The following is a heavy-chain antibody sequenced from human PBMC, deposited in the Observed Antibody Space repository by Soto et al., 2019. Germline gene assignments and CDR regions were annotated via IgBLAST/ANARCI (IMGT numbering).Heavy chain of an antibody. CDR1: GFTFSDYW. CDR3: ARDLGDWYSGSYSYDY. V-gene: IGHV3-7*04. D-gene: IGHD1-26*01. Sequence: EVQLVESGGGLVQPGGSLRLSCAASGFTFSDYWMTWVRQAPGKGLEWVAYIKQDGSEKYYVDSVKGRFTISRDNAKNSLYLQVHSLRAEDTAVYYCARDLGDWYSGSYSYDYWAQGTLVTVSS. CDR2: IKQDGSEK. J-gene: IGHJ4*02.